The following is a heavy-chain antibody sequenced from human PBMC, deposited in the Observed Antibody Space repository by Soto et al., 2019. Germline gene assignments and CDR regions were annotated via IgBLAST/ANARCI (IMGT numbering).Heavy chain of an antibody. CDR3: ARSARFGELLHGGFDP. CDR2: IYYSGST. D-gene: IGHD3-10*01. V-gene: IGHV4-59*01. CDR1: GGSISSYY. Sequence: QVQLQESGPGLVKPSETLSLTCTVSGGSISSYYWSWIRQPPGKGLEWIGYIYYSGSTNYNPSLKSRVTISVDTSKNQFSLKLSSVTAADTAVYYCARSARFGELLHGGFDPWGQGTLVTVSS. J-gene: IGHJ5*02.